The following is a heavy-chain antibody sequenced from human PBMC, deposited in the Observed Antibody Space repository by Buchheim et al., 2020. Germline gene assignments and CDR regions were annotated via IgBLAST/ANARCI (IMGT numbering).Heavy chain of an antibody. Sequence: QVQLQESGPGLVKPSETLSLTCTVSGGSISSYYWSWIRQPPGKGLEWIGYFYYSGSNTYNPSLKSRVTISVDMSKNQFSLKLSSVTAADTAVYYCARGGYYDILTGYLRWYGMDVWGQGTT. V-gene: IGHV4-59*01. D-gene: IGHD3-9*01. CDR1: GGSISSYY. CDR2: FYYSGSN. CDR3: ARGGYYDILTGYLRWYGMDV. J-gene: IGHJ6*02.